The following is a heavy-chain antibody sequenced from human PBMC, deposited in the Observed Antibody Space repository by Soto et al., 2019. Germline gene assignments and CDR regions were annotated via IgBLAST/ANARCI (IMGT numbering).Heavy chain of an antibody. J-gene: IGHJ4*02. Sequence: SVKVSCKASGFTFTSSAVQWVRQARGQRLEWIGWIVVGSGNTNYAQKFQERVTITRDMSTSTAYMELSSLRSEDTAVYYCAASDRGYSYGYVPDSDWGQGTLVLVSS. CDR3: AASDRGYSYGYVPDSD. V-gene: IGHV1-58*01. D-gene: IGHD5-18*01. CDR1: GFTFTSSA. CDR2: IVVGSGNT.